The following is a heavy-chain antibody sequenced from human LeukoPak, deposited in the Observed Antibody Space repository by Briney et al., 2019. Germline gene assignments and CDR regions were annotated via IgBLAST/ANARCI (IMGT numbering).Heavy chain of an antibody. CDR1: GGSISSHY. Sequence: SETLSLTCTVSGGSISSHYWSWIRQPPGKGLEWIGYVSDSGNTVYNPSLKSRVTILRDTSKTQFSLRLSSVTTADTAVYYCARHATGSYSVPWLDPWGQGTLVTVSS. V-gene: IGHV4-59*08. CDR3: ARHATGSYSVPWLDP. CDR2: VSDSGNT. D-gene: IGHD3-10*01. J-gene: IGHJ5*02.